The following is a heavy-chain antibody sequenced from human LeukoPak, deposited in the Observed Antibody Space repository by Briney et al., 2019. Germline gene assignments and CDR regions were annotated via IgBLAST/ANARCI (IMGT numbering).Heavy chain of an antibody. D-gene: IGHD2-21*02. CDR2: IIPIFGTA. Sequence: GASVKVSCKASGGTFSSYAISWVRQAPGQGLEGMGGIIPIFGTANYAQKFQGRVTMTRDMSTSTVYMELSSLRSEDTAVYYCARDLVVVTAYGGIFDYWGQGTLVTVSS. CDR1: GGTFSSYA. J-gene: IGHJ4*02. CDR3: ARDLVVVTAYGGIFDY. V-gene: IGHV1-69*05.